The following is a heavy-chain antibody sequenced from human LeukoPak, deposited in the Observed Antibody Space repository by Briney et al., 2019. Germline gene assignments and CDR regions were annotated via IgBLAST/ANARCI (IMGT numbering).Heavy chain of an antibody. Sequence: ASVKVSCKASGYTFTSYGISWVRQPPGQGLEWMGWISAYNGNTNYAQKLLGRVTMTTDTSTSTAYMELRSLRSDDTAVYYCARDSSSWYYRPIDNWGQGTLVTVSS. CDR1: GYTFTSYG. CDR2: ISAYNGNT. D-gene: IGHD6-13*01. J-gene: IGHJ4*02. V-gene: IGHV1-18*01. CDR3: ARDSSSWYYRPIDN.